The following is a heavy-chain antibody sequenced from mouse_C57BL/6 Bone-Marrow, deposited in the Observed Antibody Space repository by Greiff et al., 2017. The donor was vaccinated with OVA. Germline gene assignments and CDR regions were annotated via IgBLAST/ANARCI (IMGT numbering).Heavy chain of an antibody. CDR1: GYTFTDYE. J-gene: IGHJ2*01. V-gene: IGHV1-15*01. D-gene: IGHD2-12*01. CDR2: IDPETGGT. Sequence: LVESGAELVRPGASVTLSCKASGYTFTDYEMHWVKQTPVHGLEWIGAIDPETGGTAYNQKFKGKAILTADKSSSTAYMELRSLTSEDSAVYYCTILRRVDYWGQGTTLTVSS. CDR3: TILRRVDY.